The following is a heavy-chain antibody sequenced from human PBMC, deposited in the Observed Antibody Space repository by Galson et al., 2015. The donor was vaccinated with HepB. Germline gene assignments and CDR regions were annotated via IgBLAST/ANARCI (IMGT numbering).Heavy chain of an antibody. CDR2: INPSGGST. CDR1: GYTFTSYG. Sequence: SVKVSCKASGYTFTSYGISWVRQAPGQGLEWMGIINPSGGSTSYAQKFQGRVTMTRDTSTSTVYMELSSLRSEDTAVYYCATQLIVVVPAAIRDDAFDIWGQGTMVTVSS. D-gene: IGHD2-2*02. J-gene: IGHJ3*02. V-gene: IGHV1-46*01. CDR3: ATQLIVVVPAAIRDDAFDI.